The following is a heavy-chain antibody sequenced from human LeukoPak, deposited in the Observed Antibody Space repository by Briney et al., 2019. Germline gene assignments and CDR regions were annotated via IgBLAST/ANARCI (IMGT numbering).Heavy chain of an antibody. CDR3: AENAYNYYGADNYYYYMDV. D-gene: IGHD3-10*01. Sequence: PGGSLRLSCAASGFTFSTNAMTWVRQAPGKGLEWVSVISGSDGSTYYADSVKGRFTIPRDNSKNTLYLQMNSLRAEDTAVYYCAENAYNYYGADNYYYYMDVWGKGTTVTVSS. CDR1: GFTFSTNA. V-gene: IGHV3-23*01. J-gene: IGHJ6*03. CDR2: ISGSDGST.